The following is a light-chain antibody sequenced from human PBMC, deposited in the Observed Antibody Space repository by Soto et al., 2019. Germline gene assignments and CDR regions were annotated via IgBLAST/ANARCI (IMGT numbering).Light chain of an antibody. J-gene: IGKJ1*01. CDR1: QSVTSN. CDR2: GAS. V-gene: IGKV3-15*01. CDR3: QQYNNRWT. Sequence: EIVMTQSPATLSVSPGERATLSCRASQSVTSNLGWYQQKPGQAPRLLIYGASTRATGIPARFSGSGSGTEFTLTISSLQSEDFAVYYCQQYNNRWTFGQGTKVEIK.